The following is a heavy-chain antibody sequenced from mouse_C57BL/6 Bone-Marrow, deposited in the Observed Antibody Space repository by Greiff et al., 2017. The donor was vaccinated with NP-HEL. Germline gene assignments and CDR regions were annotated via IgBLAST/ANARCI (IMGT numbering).Heavy chain of an antibody. CDR2: INPNNGGT. D-gene: IGHD1-1*01. J-gene: IGHJ2*01. CDR3: ARQFITSSPYYFDY. V-gene: IGHV1-22*01. CDR1: GYTFTDYN. Sequence: EVQLQQSGPELVKPGASVKMSCKASGYTFTDYNMHWVKQSHGKSLEWIGYINPNNGGTSYNQKFKGKATLTVHKSSSTAYMELRSLTSEDSAVYYGARQFITSSPYYFDYGGQGTTLTVSA.